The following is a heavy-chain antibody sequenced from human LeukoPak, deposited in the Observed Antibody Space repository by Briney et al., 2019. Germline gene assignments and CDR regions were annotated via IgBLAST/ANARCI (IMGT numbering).Heavy chain of an antibody. D-gene: IGHD3-22*01. CDR2: IYYSGST. V-gene: IGHV4-39*02. J-gene: IGHJ4*02. CDR3: AKRDDSGGNLVDL. CDR1: GGSIRSGSHY. Sequence: SSETLSLTCTVSGGSIRSGSHYWAWIRQPPGKGLEWIGSIYYSGSTYYNPSLENRVTISIDTSKNHFPLKLSSLSAADTSVYYCAKRDDSGGNLVDLWGQGTLVTVS.